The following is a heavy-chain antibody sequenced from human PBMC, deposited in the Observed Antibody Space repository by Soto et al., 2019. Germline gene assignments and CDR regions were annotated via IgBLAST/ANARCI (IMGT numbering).Heavy chain of an antibody. CDR2: ISGSGGRT. D-gene: IGHD2-2*03. CDR1: GFPFINYA. CDR3: AKEVVLDSSISLYFFDQ. J-gene: IGHJ4*02. Sequence: EVQLLDSGGGSVQPGGSPRLSCAASGFPFINYAMHWVRQAPGKGLEWVSAISGSGGRTYYGDSVKGRFTISRDNSKDTLYLHMNRLTAEDTAVYFCAKEVVLDSSISLYFFDQWGQGTLVTVSS. V-gene: IGHV3-23*01.